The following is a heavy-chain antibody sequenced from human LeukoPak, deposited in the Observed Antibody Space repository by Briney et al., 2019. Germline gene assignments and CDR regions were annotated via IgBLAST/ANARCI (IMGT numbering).Heavy chain of an antibody. V-gene: IGHV3-48*02. CDR1: GLTFSSYS. J-gene: IGHJ5*02. CDR3: ATDGMSDDNGNWFDP. Sequence: PGGSLRLSCAASGLTFSSYSMNWVRQAPGRGLEWISYISQSSSTTYYADSVKGRFTISRDNAKNSLYLQMNSLRDEDTAVYYCATDGMSDDNGNWFDPWGQGTLVTVSS. D-gene: IGHD1-1*01. CDR2: ISQSSSTT.